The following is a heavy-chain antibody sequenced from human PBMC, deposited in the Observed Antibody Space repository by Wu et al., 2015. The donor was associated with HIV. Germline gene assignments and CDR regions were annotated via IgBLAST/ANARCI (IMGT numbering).Heavy chain of an antibody. CDR3: LTGIAAADTTYYFDY. Sequence: QVQLVQSGAEVKKSGASVKVSCKVSGYILSRISMHWVRQAPGKGLEWMGGFSPKDGEKIYAQKFQGRVTITEDISTDIAYMEVRSLTSEDTAIYYCLTGIAAADTTYYFDYWGQGTLVTVSS. D-gene: IGHD6-13*01. CDR2: FSPKDGEK. V-gene: IGHV1-24*01. CDR1: GYILSRIS. J-gene: IGHJ4*02.